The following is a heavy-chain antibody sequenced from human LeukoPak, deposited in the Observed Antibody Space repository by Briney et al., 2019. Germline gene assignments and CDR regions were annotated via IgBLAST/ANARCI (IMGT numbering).Heavy chain of an antibody. J-gene: IGHJ4*02. CDR2: VSADGAKS. CDR1: GFRFDDFA. Sequence: AGGSLRLSCAASGFRFDDFAMHWVRQSPGKGLEWVSLVSADGAKSYYAESVRGRFTISRDNAKNSLYLQMNSLRAEDTAVYYCARSLRPYYFDYWGQGTLVTVSS. CDR3: ARSLRPYYFDY. D-gene: IGHD3-10*01. V-gene: IGHV3-43*02.